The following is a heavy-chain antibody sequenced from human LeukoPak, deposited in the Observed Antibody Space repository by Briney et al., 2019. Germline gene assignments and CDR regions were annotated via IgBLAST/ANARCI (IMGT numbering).Heavy chain of an antibody. CDR2: ISSSGSTI. J-gene: IGHJ4*02. CDR1: GFTFSSYE. D-gene: IGHD3-9*01. Sequence: GGSLRLSCAASGFTFSSYEMNWVRQAPGKGLEWVSYISSSGSTIYYADSVKGRFTISRDNAKNSLYLQMNSLRAEDTAVYYCAGVGAPYYDILTGYLGYWGQGTLVTVSS. CDR3: AGVGAPYYDILTGYLGY. V-gene: IGHV3-48*03.